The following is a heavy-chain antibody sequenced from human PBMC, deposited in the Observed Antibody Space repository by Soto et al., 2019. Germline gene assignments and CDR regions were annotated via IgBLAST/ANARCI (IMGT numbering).Heavy chain of an antibody. CDR2: ISYDGSNK. Sequence: QVQLVESGGGVVQPGRSLRLSCAASGFTFSSYGMHWVRQAPGKGLEWVAVISYDGSNKYYADSVKGRFTISRDNSKNTLYLQMNGLRAEDTAVYYCAKERLLRWLRRGLDYWGQGTLVTVSS. CDR3: AKERLLRWLRRGLDY. V-gene: IGHV3-30*18. CDR1: GFTFSSYG. J-gene: IGHJ4*02. D-gene: IGHD4-17*01.